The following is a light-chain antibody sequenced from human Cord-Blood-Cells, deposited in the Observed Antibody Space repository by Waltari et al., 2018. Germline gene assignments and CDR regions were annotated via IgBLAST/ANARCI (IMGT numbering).Light chain of an antibody. CDR2: EVM. J-gene: IGLJ1*01. CDR1: SSDVGGYNY. CDR3: SSYAGSNNYV. V-gene: IGLV2-8*01. Sequence: QSALTQPPSASGSPGQSVTISCTGTSSDVGGYNYVSWDQKHPGKAPKLIIYEVMKRPSGVPDRFSGSKSGNTASLTVSVLQAEDQADYYCSSYAGSNNYVFGTGTKVTVL.